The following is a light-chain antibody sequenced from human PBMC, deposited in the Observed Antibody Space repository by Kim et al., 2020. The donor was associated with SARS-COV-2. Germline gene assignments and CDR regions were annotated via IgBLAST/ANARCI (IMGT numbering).Light chain of an antibody. CDR1: SIGSKS. Sequence: PGKTDRITCGGNSIGSKSVRWYQEKPGQAPVLVISYDSDRPSGIPERFSGSNSGNTATLTISRVEAGDEADYYCQVWDSSSDHRVVFGGGTKLTVL. J-gene: IGLJ2*01. CDR2: YDS. V-gene: IGLV3-21*04. CDR3: QVWDSSSDHRVV.